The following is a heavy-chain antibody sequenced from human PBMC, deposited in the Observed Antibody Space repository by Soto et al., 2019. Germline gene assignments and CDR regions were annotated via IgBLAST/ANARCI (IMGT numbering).Heavy chain of an antibody. CDR1: GFTFTSYA. CDR2: IGGSGGST. D-gene: IGHD3-22*01. J-gene: IGHJ4*02. CDR3: AKDLDSGGYYYVDFDY. V-gene: IGHV3-23*01. Sequence: PGGSLRLSCAASGFTFTSYAMSWVRQAPGKGLDWVSSIGGSGGSTYYADSVKGRFTISRDSSKNTLYLQMHSLRAEDTAVYYCAKDLDSGGYYYVDFDYWGQGTLVTVS.